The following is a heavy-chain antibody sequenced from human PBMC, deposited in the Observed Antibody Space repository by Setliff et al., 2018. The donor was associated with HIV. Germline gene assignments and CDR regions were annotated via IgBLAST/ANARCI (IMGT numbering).Heavy chain of an antibody. V-gene: IGHV4-59*08. D-gene: IGHD2-15*01. CDR1: GASFTTHY. CDR3: ARHHYSNWFDP. Sequence: PSETLSLTCTVSGASFTTHYWSLIRQPPGKGLEWIGRIYVPGISNYNPSLKSRVTISADTSKNQFSLKLSFVTAADTAVYYCARHHYSNWFDPWGQGTLVTVSS. CDR2: IYVPGIS. J-gene: IGHJ5*02.